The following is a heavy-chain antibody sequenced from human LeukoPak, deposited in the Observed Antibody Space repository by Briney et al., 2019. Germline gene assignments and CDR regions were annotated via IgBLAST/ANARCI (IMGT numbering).Heavy chain of an antibody. V-gene: IGHV3-7*03. D-gene: IGHD2-8*01. CDR2: IKEDGTLA. CDR1: GFTFGTHW. Sequence: VHPGESLRLSCAASGFTFGTHWMNWFRQAPGKGLEWVANIKEDGTLAYHADSVTGRFSISRDNAKNSLYLQMNGLRAEDTAVYFCVRDGSNQNRFDFWGQGTLVTVSS. J-gene: IGHJ4*02. CDR3: VRDGSNQNRFDF.